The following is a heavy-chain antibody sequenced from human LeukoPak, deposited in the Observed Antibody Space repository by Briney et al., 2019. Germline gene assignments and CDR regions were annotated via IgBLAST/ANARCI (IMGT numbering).Heavy chain of an antibody. CDR1: GFTLINAW. CDR3: TTGTEQQWLSLDY. CDR2: IRSKTDGGTT. D-gene: IGHD6-19*01. V-gene: IGHV3-15*01. J-gene: IGHJ4*02. Sequence: GGSLRLSCVASGFTLINAWMSWVRQAPGKGLEWVGRIRSKTDGGTTDYAAPVKGRFTISRDDSKNTLYLQMNSLKTEDTAVYYCTTGTEQQWLSLDYWGQGTLVTVSS.